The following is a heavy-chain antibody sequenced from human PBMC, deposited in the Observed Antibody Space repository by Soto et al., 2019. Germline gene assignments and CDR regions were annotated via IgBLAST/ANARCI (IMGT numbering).Heavy chain of an antibody. CDR3: ATTSIQLWSGFDY. V-gene: IGHV1-69*13. CDR2: IIPIFGTA. D-gene: IGHD5-18*01. J-gene: IGHJ4*02. CDR1: GGTFSSYA. Sequence: SVTVSCKASGGTFSSYAISWVRQAPGQGLEWMGGIIPIFGTANYAQKFQGRVTITADESTSTAYMELSSLRSEDTAVYYCATTSIQLWSGFDYWGQGTLVTVSS.